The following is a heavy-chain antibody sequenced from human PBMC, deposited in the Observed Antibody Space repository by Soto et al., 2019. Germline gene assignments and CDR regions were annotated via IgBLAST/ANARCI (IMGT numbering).Heavy chain of an antibody. CDR3: ARVAGTIDY. D-gene: IGHD6-19*01. CDR1: GFIFSRDS. CDR2: NSSGSSDT. V-gene: IGHV3-21*01. J-gene: IGHJ4*02. Sequence: PGASLKISCEASGFIFSRDSMNWVHQVPEKGLEWVAFNSSGSSDTWYDDSLKSRFIISSDNVNNSQIVQMNTLRHDATAKYYAARVAGTIDYWGQGTLVTVSS.